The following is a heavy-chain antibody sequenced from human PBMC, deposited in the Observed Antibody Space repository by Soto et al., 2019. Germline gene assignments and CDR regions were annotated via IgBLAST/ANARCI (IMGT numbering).Heavy chain of an antibody. J-gene: IGHJ5*02. V-gene: IGHV4-39*01. CDR2: IYYSGST. D-gene: IGHD3-22*01. CDR3: ARAYYDSSGYAPHWFDP. Sequence: SETLSLTCTVSGGSISSSSYYWGWIRQPPGKGLEWIGSIYYSGSTYYNPSLKSRVTISVDTSKNQFSLKLSSVTAADTAVYYCARAYYDSSGYAPHWFDPWGQGTLVTVSS. CDR1: GGSISSSSYY.